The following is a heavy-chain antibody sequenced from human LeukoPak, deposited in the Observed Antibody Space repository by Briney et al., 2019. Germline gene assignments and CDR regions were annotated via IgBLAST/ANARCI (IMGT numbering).Heavy chain of an antibody. Sequence: GGSLRLSCAASGFTFSTYGMSWVRQAPGTGLEWVSAINNSGGRTYYADSVKGRFTISRDNSKNTLYLQMKSLRAEDTAVYYCAKSRLSGINDAFDIWGQGRMVTVSS. D-gene: IGHD3-3*01. CDR2: INNSGGRT. CDR3: AKSRLSGINDAFDI. J-gene: IGHJ3*02. V-gene: IGHV3-23*01. CDR1: GFTFSTYG.